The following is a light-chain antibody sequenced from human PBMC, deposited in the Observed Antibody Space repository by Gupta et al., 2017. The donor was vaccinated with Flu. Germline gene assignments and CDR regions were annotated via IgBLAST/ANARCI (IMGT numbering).Light chain of an antibody. Sequence: SITISCTGTSSDVGRYNYVSWFQQHPAKAPKLMIYEVSNRPSGVSNRFSGSKSGNTASLTISGLQAEDEADYYCTSYTSSSTWVFGGGTKLTVL. CDR1: SSDVGRYNY. CDR2: EVS. CDR3: TSYTSSSTWV. V-gene: IGLV2-14*01. J-gene: IGLJ3*02.